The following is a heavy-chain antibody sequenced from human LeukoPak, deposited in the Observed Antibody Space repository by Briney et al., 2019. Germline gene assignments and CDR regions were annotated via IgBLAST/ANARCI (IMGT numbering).Heavy chain of an antibody. Sequence: SETLSLTCTVSGGSISSDYWQWIRQPPGKGLEWIGYIYNSGSNNYNPSLKSRVTISIDTSKNQFSLKLTSVTAADAAVYYCATRGYWGQGTLVTVSS. CDR2: IYNSGSN. CDR3: ATRGY. CDR1: GGSISSDY. J-gene: IGHJ4*02. D-gene: IGHD3-10*01. V-gene: IGHV4-59*08.